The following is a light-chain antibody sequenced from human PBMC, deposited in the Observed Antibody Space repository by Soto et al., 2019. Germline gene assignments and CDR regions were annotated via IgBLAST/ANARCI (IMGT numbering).Light chain of an antibody. J-gene: IGKJ4*01. Sequence: DIQMTQSPSSLSASVGDRVTIACRASQSISNYLNWYQLKPGKAPKLLIYAASTLQSGVPSRFSGSGSGTDFTLSINSLQPEDFATYYCQQSYCLPRTFGGGTKVEIK. CDR3: QQSYCLPRT. CDR1: QSISNY. CDR2: AAS. V-gene: IGKV1-39*01.